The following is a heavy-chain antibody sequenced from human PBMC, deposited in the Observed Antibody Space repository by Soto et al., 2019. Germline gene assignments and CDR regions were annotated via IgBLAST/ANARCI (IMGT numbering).Heavy chain of an antibody. Sequence: QVQLQQLGAGLLKPSETLSLTCAVYGDSFSGYFWNWIRQPPGKGLEWIGEITHGGSTTYKPSLKSRRIISPDTSTKHVSMRLTSVPAADTAVYYCERRSAQWLPNPPIFDSWGQGNLVTVSS. CDR2: ITHGGST. V-gene: IGHV4-34*01. J-gene: IGHJ4*02. CDR3: ERRSAQWLPNPPIFDS. D-gene: IGHD6-19*01. CDR1: GDSFSGYF.